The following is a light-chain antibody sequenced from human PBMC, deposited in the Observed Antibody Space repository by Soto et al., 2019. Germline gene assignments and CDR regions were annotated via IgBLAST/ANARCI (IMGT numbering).Light chain of an antibody. Sequence: DLQMTQSPSTLSASVGDRVTITCRASQSISSWLAWYQQTPGRAPKLLIYKASSLQSGVPSRFSGSGSGTEFTLTISSLQPDDFATYYCQQYNSYWTFGQGTKVEIK. CDR1: QSISSW. CDR2: KAS. J-gene: IGKJ1*01. CDR3: QQYNSYWT. V-gene: IGKV1-5*03.